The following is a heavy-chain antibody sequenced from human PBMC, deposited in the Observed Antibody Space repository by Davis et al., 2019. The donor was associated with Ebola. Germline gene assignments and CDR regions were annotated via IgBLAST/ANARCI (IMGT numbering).Heavy chain of an antibody. V-gene: IGHV3-23*01. CDR3: AKEYGSSSSLYYYGMDV. CDR2: ISGSGGST. CDR1: GFTFSSYA. J-gene: IGHJ6*02. D-gene: IGHD6-6*01. Sequence: GESLKISCAASGFTFSSYAMSWVRQAPGKGLEWVSAISGSGGSTYYADSVKGRFTISRDNSKNTLYLQMNSLRAGDTAVYYCAKEYGSSSSLYYYGMDVWGQGTTVTVSS.